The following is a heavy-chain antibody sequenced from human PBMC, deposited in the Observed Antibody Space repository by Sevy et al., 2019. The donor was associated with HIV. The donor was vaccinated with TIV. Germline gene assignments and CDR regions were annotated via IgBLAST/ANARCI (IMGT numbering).Heavy chain of an antibody. Sequence: GGSLRLSCAASGLTFSTYGMYWVRQAPGKGLEWVAVISYDGNIQYYADSVKGRFTVSRDNSKNTLYLQMNSLRAEDSAVYYCAKDQGGYNYAPGYWGQGTLVTVS. D-gene: IGHD5-18*01. CDR2: ISYDGNIQ. CDR3: AKDQGGYNYAPGY. CDR1: GLTFSTYG. J-gene: IGHJ4*02. V-gene: IGHV3-30*18.